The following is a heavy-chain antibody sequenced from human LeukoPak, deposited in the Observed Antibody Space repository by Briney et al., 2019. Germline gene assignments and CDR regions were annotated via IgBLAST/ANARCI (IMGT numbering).Heavy chain of an antibody. V-gene: IGHV4-34*01. J-gene: IGHJ4*02. CDR3: ARPGDGYYFDY. CDR1: GGSFSGYY. Sequence: PSETLSLTCAVYGGSFSGYYWSWIRQPPGKGLEWIGEINHSGSTNYNPSLKSRVTISVDTSKNQFSLKLSSVTAADTAVYYCARPGDGYYFDYWGQGTLVTVSS. CDR2: INHSGST. D-gene: IGHD4-17*01.